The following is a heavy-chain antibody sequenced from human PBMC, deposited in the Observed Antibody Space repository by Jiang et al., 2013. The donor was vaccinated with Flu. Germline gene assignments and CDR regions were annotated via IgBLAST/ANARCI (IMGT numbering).Heavy chain of an antibody. CDR3: ARLRVALGGVMVTPVGFDI. Sequence: SGAEVKKPGASVKVSCKASGYTFTTYDINWVRQAAGQGLEWMGWMSPNSGITRYTQKFQGRVTMTRDTSINTVYMELSRLGSDDTAMYYCARLRVALGGVMVTPVGFDIWGQGTMVTVSS. D-gene: IGHD3-16*01. CDR1: GYTFTTYD. J-gene: IGHJ3*02. CDR2: MSPNSGIT. V-gene: IGHV1-8*01.